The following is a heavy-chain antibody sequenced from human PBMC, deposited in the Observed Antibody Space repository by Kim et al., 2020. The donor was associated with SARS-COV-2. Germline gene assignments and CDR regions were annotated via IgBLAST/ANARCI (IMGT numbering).Heavy chain of an antibody. V-gene: IGHV4-31*03. CDR1: GGSISSGGYY. J-gene: IGHJ6*02. CDR2: IYYSGST. D-gene: IGHD2-2*01. CDR3: ARDGWRGHQPSQGYYYGMDV. Sequence: SETLSLTCTVSGGSISSGGYYWSWIRQHPGKGLEWIGYIYYSGSTYYNPSLKSRVTISVDTSKNQFSLKLSSVTAADTAVYYCARDGWRGHQPSQGYYYGMDVWGQGTTVTVSS.